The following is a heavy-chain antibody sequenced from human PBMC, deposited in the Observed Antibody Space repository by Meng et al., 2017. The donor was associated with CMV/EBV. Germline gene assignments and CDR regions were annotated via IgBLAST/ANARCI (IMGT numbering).Heavy chain of an antibody. CDR1: GGSISSSSYY. CDR2: IRSKAYGGTT. J-gene: IGHJ6*02. V-gene: IGHV3-49*03. Sequence: GGSLRLSCTVSGGSISSSSYYWGWIRQPPGKGLEWVGFIRSKAYGGTTEYAASVKGRFTISRDDSKSIAYLQMNSLKTEDTAVYYCTSLLLWFGELLDSPYGMDVWGQGTTVTVSS. CDR3: TSLLLWFGELLDSPYGMDV. D-gene: IGHD3-10*01.